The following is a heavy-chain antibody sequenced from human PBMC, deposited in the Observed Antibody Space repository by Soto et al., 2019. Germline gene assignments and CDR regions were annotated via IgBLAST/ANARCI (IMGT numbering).Heavy chain of an antibody. Sequence: QLQLRESGPGLVKPSETLSLTCTVSGGSISGGVGGLYYWSWIRQPPGKGLEWIGYIYDSGSTYYIPALKNRVTISVDTSKNKFSLRLSSVTAADTAVYYCAREVIPLTTDWYFDLWGRGTLVTVSS. V-gene: IGHV4-30-4*01. CDR2: IYDSGST. J-gene: IGHJ2*01. D-gene: IGHD4-17*01. CDR3: AREVIPLTTDWYFDL. CDR1: GGSISGGVGGLYY.